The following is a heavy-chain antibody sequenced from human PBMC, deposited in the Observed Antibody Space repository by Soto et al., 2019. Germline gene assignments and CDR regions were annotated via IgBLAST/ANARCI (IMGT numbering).Heavy chain of an antibody. CDR1: GYTFTDYY. V-gene: IGHV1-2*02. CDR2: INPNSGGT. CDR3: ARGQRYDSTRYPYYYYGMDV. J-gene: IGHJ6*02. Sequence: GASVKVSCKASGYTFTDYYMHWVRQAPGQGLEWMGWINPNSGGTNYAQKFQGRVTMTRDTSISTAYMELSSLRSEDTAVYYCARGQRYDSTRYPYYYYGMDVWGQGTTVTVSS. D-gene: IGHD3-22*01.